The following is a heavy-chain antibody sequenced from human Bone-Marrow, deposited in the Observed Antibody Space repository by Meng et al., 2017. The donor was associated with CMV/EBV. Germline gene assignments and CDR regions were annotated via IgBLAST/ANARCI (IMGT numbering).Heavy chain of an antibody. V-gene: IGHV4-38-2*02. D-gene: IGHD1-14*01. J-gene: IGHJ4*02. CDR3: AREPRSHSY. CDR1: GYSISSGYY. Sequence: GSLRLSCTVSGYSISSGYYWGWIRQPPGKGLEWIGSIYHSGSTYYNPSLKSRVTMSVDTSKNQFSLKLSSVTAADTAVYYCAREPRSHSYWAQGTLVTVPS. CDR2: IYHSGST.